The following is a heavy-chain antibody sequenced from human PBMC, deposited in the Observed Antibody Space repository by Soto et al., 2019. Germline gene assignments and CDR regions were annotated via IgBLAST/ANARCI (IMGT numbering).Heavy chain of an antibody. J-gene: IGHJ5*02. D-gene: IGHD3-10*01. Sequence: PSETLSLTCTVSGGSISSSSYYWGWIRQPPGKGLEWIGSIYYSGSTYYSPSLKSRVTISVDTSKNQFSLKLSSVTAADTAVYYCARSYMVRGVANWFDPWGQGTLVTVSS. V-gene: IGHV4-39*01. CDR3: ARSYMVRGVANWFDP. CDR1: GGSISSSSYY. CDR2: IYYSGST.